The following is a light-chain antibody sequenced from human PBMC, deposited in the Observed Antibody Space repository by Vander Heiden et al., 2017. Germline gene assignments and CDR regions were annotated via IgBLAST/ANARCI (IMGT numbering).Light chain of an antibody. J-gene: IGKJ1*01. Sequence: DIVMTQSPLSLPVTPGEPASISCRSSQSLLHRNGNNYLEWYLQKPGQSPQLLIYLGSNRASGVPGRFSGSGSGTDFTLKISRVEAEDVGVYYCMQSLQTRTFGQGTKVEIK. CDR1: QSLLHRNGNNY. CDR3: MQSLQTRT. V-gene: IGKV2-28*01. CDR2: LGS.